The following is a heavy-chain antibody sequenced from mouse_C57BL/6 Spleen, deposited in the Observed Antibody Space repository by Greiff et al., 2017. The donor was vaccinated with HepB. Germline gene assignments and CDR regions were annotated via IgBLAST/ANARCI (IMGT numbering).Heavy chain of an antibody. CDR2: FHPYNDDT. CDR1: GYTFTTYP. CDR3: ARRGLLNYAMDY. J-gene: IGHJ4*01. Sequence: VKLVESGAELVKPGASVKMSCKASGYTFTTYPIEWMKQNHGKSLEWIGNFHPYNDDTKYNEKFKGKATLTVEKSSSTVYLELSRLTSDDSAVYYCARRGLLNYAMDYWGQGTSVTVSS. D-gene: IGHD2-10*01. V-gene: IGHV1-47*01.